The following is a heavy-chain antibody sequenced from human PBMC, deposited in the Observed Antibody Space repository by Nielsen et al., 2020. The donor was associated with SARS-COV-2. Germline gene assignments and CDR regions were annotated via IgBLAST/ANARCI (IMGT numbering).Heavy chain of an antibody. D-gene: IGHD6-13*01. CDR1: GYIVTTYY. CDR3: ARPISRRVSGSSWLPSDY. CDR2: INPSGGAT. Sequence: ASVKVSCKASGYIVTTYYMHWIRQAPGQGLEWMGIINPSGGATSYAEKFRGRVTMTRDTSANIVYMELSRLTSEDTAFYYCARPISRRVSGSSWLPSDYWGQGTLVTSPQ. J-gene: IGHJ4*02. V-gene: IGHV1-46*01.